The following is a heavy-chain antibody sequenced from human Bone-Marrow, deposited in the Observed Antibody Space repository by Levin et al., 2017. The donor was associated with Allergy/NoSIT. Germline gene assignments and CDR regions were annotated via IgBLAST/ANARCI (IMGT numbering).Heavy chain of an antibody. CDR3: ATLGTGTAAGWRTLDY. CDR2: VDPEDGET. Sequence: ASVKVSCKVSGYTFTDYYMHWVQQAPGKGLEWMGLVDPEDGETIYAEKFQGRVTITADTSTDTAYMELSSLRSEDTAVYYCATLGTGTAAGWRTLDYWGQGTLVTVSS. D-gene: IGHD1-1*01. V-gene: IGHV1-69-2*01. J-gene: IGHJ4*02. CDR1: GYTFTDYY.